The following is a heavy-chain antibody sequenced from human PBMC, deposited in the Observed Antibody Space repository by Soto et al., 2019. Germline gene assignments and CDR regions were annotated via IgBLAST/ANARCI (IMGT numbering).Heavy chain of an antibody. CDR1: GFIFENFG. CDR2: ISGGGFKK. Sequence: GGSLRLSCAASGFIFENFGISWVRQAPGKGLEWISSISGGGFKKYYADSVKGRFTISRDNSKSTVYLELNNLSAEDTAVYHCAKNQGVELVPLATVDWFDPWGQGSVVTVSS. J-gene: IGHJ5*02. CDR3: AKNQGVELVPLATVDWFDP. V-gene: IGHV3-23*01. D-gene: IGHD1-26*01.